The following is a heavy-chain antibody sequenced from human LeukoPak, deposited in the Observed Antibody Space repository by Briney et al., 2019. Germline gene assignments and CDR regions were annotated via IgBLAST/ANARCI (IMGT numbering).Heavy chain of an antibody. D-gene: IGHD5-18*01. CDR1: GFTFSSYA. CDR2: ISGSGGST. J-gene: IGHJ4*02. V-gene: IGHV3-23*01. CDR3: AKEGDKGGETKQLWLLPLDY. Sequence: GGSLRLSCAASGFTFSSYAMSWVRQASGKGLEWVSAISGSGGSTYYADSVKGRFTISRDNSKNTLYLQMNSLRAEDTAVYYCAKEGDKGGETKQLWLLPLDYWGQGTLVTVSS.